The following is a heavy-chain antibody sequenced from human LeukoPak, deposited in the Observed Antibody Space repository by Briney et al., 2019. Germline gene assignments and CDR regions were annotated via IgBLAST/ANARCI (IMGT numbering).Heavy chain of an antibody. V-gene: IGHV3-33*01. D-gene: IGHD3-22*01. CDR2: IWYDGSNK. Sequence: GSLRLSCAASGFTFISYGMHWVRQPPGKGLEWVAVIWYDGSNKYYAESVKGRFTISRDNSKNTLHLQMNSLRAEDTAVYYCARDPPMYYYDEPGSRDAFDIWGQGTMVTVSS. CDR3: ARDPPMYYYDEPGSRDAFDI. J-gene: IGHJ3*02. CDR1: GFTFISYG.